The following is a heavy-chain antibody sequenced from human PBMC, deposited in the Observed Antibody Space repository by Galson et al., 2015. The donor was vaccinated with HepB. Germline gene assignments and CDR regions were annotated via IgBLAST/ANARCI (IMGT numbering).Heavy chain of an antibody. J-gene: IGHJ4*02. CDR1: GFGFGHYA. CDR3: AKGSDYYGSGTYHNGALYSDH. D-gene: IGHD3-10*01. V-gene: IGHV3-23*01. Sequence: SLRLSCAGSGFGFGHYAMSWARQAPGKGQEWLSAISGAGGSTYYANSVRGRFTIARDNSKNTLYLQMNGLRAEDTAVYYCAKGSDYYGSGTYHNGALYSDHWGQGTLVTVSS. CDR2: ISGAGGST.